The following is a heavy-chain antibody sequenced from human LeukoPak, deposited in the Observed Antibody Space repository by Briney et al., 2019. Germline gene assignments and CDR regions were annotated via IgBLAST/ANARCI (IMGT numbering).Heavy chain of an antibody. D-gene: IGHD5-18*01. CDR1: GGTFSSYA. J-gene: IGHJ4*02. Sequence: ASVKVSCKASGGTFSSYAISWVRQAPGQGLEWMGRIIPILGIANYAQKFQGRVTITADKSTSTAYMELSSLRSEDTAVYYCARVEALDTAMVTRGYFDYWGQGTLVTVSS. CDR3: ARVEALDTAMVTRGYFDY. CDR2: IIPILGIA. V-gene: IGHV1-69*04.